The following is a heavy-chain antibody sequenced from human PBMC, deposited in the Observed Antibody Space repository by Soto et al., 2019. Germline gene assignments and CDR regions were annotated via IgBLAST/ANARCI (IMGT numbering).Heavy chain of an antibody. D-gene: IGHD2-2*01. V-gene: IGHV1-2*02. CDR3: AKDHNIVVVPAATGGMDV. J-gene: IGHJ6*02. CDR2: INPNSGGT. Sequence: ASVKVSCKASGYTFTSYGISWVRQAPGQGLEWMGWINPNSGGTNYAQKFQGRVTMTRVTSISTAYMELSSLRSDDTALYYCAKDHNIVVVPAATGGMDVWGQGTTVTVSS. CDR1: GYTFTSYG.